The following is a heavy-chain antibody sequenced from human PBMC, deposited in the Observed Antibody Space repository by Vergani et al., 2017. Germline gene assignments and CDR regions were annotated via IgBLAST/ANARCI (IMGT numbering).Heavy chain of an antibody. Sequence: QVQLQESGPGLVKPSQTLSLTCTVSGGSISSGDYYWSWIRQPPGKGLEWIGYIYYSGSTYYNPSLKSRVTISVDTSKNQFSLKLSSVTAADTAVYYCARDASPSYCSGGSCYSATPADAFDIWGQGTMVTVSS. V-gene: IGHV4-30-4*08. CDR1: GGSISSGDYY. D-gene: IGHD2-15*01. CDR2: IYYSGST. CDR3: ARDASPSYCSGGSCYSATPADAFDI. J-gene: IGHJ3*02.